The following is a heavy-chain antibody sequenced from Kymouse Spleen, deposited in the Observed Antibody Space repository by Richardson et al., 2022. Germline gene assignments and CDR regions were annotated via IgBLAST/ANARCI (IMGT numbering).Heavy chain of an antibody. D-gene: IGHD6-13*01. V-gene: IGHV3-48*02. CDR3: ARDGYSSSWYIYYYYGMDV. J-gene: IGHJ6*02. CDR1: GFTFSSYS. CDR2: ISSSSSTI. Sequence: EVQLVESGGGLVQPGGSLRLSCAASGFTFSSYSMNWVRQAPGKGLEWVSYISSSSSTIYYADSVKGRFTISRDNAKNSLYLQMNSLRDEDTAVYYCARDGYSSSWYIYYYYGMDVWGQGTTVTVSS.